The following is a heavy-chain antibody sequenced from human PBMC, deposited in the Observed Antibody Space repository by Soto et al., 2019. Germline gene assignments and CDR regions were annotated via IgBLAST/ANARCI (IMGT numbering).Heavy chain of an antibody. CDR3: ARRVCSSWRYFDN. J-gene: IGHJ4*03. D-gene: IGHD2-2*01. CDR2: IFPSGSDT. CDR1: GYSFNSYW. Sequence: EVQLVQSGGEVKKPGESLKISCRGSGYSFNSYWIGWVRQMPGKGLEWMGIIFPSGSDTRYSPSFRGQVTISADRSIYTAYLQWNSLKASDSATYYCARRVCSSWRYFDNCGQGTLVTVSS. V-gene: IGHV5-51*01.